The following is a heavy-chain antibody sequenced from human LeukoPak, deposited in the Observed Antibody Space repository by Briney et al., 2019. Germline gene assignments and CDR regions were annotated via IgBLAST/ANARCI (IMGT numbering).Heavy chain of an antibody. CDR3: ARVEGYDSSGYYGD. Sequence: GGSLRLSCAASGFTFSSYSMNWVRQAPGKGLEWVSSISSSSSYIYYADSVKGRFTISRDNAKNSLYLQMNSLRAEDSAVHYCARVEGYDSSGYYGDWGQGTLVTVSS. J-gene: IGHJ4*02. V-gene: IGHV3-21*01. CDR1: GFTFSSYS. D-gene: IGHD3-22*01. CDR2: ISSSSSYI.